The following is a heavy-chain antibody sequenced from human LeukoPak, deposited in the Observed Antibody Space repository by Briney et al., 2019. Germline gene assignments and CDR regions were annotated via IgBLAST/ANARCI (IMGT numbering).Heavy chain of an antibody. Sequence: GGSLRLSCAASGFTFSNYALQWVRQAPGKGLEWVAVISYDGSNKYYADSVKGRFTISRDNSKNTLYLQMNSLRAEDTAVYYCAKDQRRTKINAFDIWGQGTMVTVSS. D-gene: IGHD1-14*01. CDR3: AKDQRRTKINAFDI. V-gene: IGHV3-30*18. CDR1: GFTFSNYA. J-gene: IGHJ3*02. CDR2: ISYDGSNK.